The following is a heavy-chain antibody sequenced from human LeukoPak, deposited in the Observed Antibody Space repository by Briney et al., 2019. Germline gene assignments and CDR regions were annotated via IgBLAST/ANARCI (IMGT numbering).Heavy chain of an antibody. D-gene: IGHD3-3*01. CDR2: IWYDGSNK. CDR3: ARECYDLWSGYYTGYYYYMDV. CDR1: GFTFSSYG. Sequence: GGSLRLSCAASGFTFSSYGMHWVRQAPGKGLEWVAVIWYDGSNKYYADSVKGRFTISRDNSKNTLYLQMNSLRAEDTAVYYCARECYDLWSGYYTGYYYYMDVWGKGTTVTVSS. V-gene: IGHV3-33*01. J-gene: IGHJ6*03.